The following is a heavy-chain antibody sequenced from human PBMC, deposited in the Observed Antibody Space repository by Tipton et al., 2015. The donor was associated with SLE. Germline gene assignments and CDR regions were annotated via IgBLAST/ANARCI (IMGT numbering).Heavy chain of an antibody. CDR3: ARHSYHFDY. CDR1: GGSISSSSYY. J-gene: IGHJ4*02. V-gene: IGHV4-39*01. Sequence: TLSLTCTVSGGSISSSSYYWGWIRQPPGKGLEWIGSIYYSGSTYYNPSLKSRVTISVDTSKNQFSLKLSSVTAAGTAVYYCARHSYHFDYWGQGTLVTVSS. CDR2: IYYSGST.